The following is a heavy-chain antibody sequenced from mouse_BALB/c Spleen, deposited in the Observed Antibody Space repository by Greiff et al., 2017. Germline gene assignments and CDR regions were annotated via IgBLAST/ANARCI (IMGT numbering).Heavy chain of an antibody. V-gene: IGHV5-17*02. D-gene: IGHD1-2*01. Sequence: EVQVVESGGGLVQPGGSRKLSCAASGFTFSSFGMHWVRQAPEKGLEWVAYISSGSSTIYYADTVKGRFTISRDNPKNTLFLQMTSLRSEDTAMYYCARRGVITTATSYYAMDYWGQGTSVTVSS. J-gene: IGHJ4*01. CDR3: ARRGVITTATSYYAMDY. CDR2: ISSGSSTI. CDR1: GFTFSSFG.